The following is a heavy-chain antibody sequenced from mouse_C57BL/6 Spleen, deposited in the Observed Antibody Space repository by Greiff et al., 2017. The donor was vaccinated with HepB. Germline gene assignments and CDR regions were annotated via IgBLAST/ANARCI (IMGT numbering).Heavy chain of an antibody. CDR2: IDPEDGET. Sequence: EVQLQQSGAELVKPGASVKLSCTASGFNIKDYYMHWVKQRTEQGLEWIGRIDPEDGETKYATKFQGKATITADTSSNKADLQLSSLTSEDTAVYYCARTRYGNYDAMDYWGQGTSVTVSS. CDR3: ARTRYGNYDAMDY. V-gene: IGHV14-2*01. J-gene: IGHJ4*01. CDR1: GFNIKDYY. D-gene: IGHD2-1*01.